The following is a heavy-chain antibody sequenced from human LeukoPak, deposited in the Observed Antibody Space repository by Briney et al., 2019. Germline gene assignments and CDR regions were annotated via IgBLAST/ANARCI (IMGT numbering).Heavy chain of an antibody. CDR3: ASRVGATTETFDY. CDR1: GGTFSSYA. V-gene: IGHV1-69*01. CDR2: IIPIFGTA. Sequence: SVKVSCKASGGTFSSYAISWVRQAPGQGLEWMGGIIPIFGTANYAQKFQGRVTITADESTSTAYMELSSLRAEDTAVYYCASRVGATTETFDYWGQGTLVTVSS. D-gene: IGHD1-26*01. J-gene: IGHJ4*02.